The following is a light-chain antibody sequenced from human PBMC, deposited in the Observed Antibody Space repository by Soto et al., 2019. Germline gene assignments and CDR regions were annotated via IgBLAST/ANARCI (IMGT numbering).Light chain of an antibody. CDR3: QQYGSSPLT. CDR1: QSVSSSY. J-gene: IGKJ4*01. V-gene: IGKV3-20*01. Sequence: EIMLTQSPGTLSLSPGERATLSCRASQSVSSSYLAWYQQKPGQAPRLLIYGASSRATGIPDRFSGSGSGTAFTLTISRLEPEDFAVYYCQQYGSSPLTFGGGTKVEIK. CDR2: GAS.